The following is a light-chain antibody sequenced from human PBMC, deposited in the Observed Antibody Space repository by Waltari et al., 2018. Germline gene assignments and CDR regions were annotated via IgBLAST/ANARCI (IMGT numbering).Light chain of an antibody. CDR2: GAA. CDR1: QSGSSN. J-gene: IGKJ4*02. Sequence: EIVMTPSPATLSVSPGERATLSCRASQSGSSNLAWYQQKPGQAPGLLIYGAATRAAGIPARFCGGGSGTEVTLAISSMQSEDFAVYYCRQYNNWGLTLGGGTKVEIK. CDR3: RQYNNWGLT. V-gene: IGKV3-15*01.